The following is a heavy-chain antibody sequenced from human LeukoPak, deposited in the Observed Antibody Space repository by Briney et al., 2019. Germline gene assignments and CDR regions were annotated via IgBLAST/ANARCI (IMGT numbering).Heavy chain of an antibody. Sequence: GGSLRLSCAASGFSFSSYAMTWVRQAPGKGLEWVSTISGSGGSTHYADSVKGRFTISRDNSKNTLYLQMNSLRAEDTAVYYCAKDPYYYDSSGYGYGMDVWGQGTTVTVSS. CDR3: AKDPYYYDSSGYGYGMDV. CDR2: ISGSGGST. V-gene: IGHV3-23*01. CDR1: GFSFSSYA. D-gene: IGHD3-22*01. J-gene: IGHJ6*02.